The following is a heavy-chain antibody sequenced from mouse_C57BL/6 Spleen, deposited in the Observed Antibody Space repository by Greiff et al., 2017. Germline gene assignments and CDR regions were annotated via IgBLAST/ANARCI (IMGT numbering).Heavy chain of an antibody. CDR1: GYTFTSYW. CDR2: INPSSGYT. J-gene: IGHJ4*01. Sequence: QVQLKQSGAELAKPGASVKLSCKASGYTFTSYWMHWVKQRPGQGLEWIGYINPSSGYTKYNQKFKDKATLTADKSSSTAYMQLSSLTYEDSAVYYCAKTAQATGYAMDYWGQGTSVTVSS. V-gene: IGHV1-7*01. CDR3: AKTAQATGYAMDY. D-gene: IGHD3-2*02.